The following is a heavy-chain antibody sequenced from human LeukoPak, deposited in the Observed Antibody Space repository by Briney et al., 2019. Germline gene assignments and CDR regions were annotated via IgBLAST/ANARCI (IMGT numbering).Heavy chain of an antibody. D-gene: IGHD4/OR15-4a*01. CDR2: IYYSGDT. V-gene: IGHV4-59*01. CDR3: VRGPYGASISKWYDP. CDR1: RGSISGYS. J-gene: IGHJ5*02. Sequence: SETLSLTCTVSRGSISGYSWSWIRQSPGGGLEWIGYIYYSGDTAYNPSLRSRVTMSVDTSKNQFSLQLRSMTTADTAVYYCVRGPYGASISKWYDPWGQGTQVIVSP.